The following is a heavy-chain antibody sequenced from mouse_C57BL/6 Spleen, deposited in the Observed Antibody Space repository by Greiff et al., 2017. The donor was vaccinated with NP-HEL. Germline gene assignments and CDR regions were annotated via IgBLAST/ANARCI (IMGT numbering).Heavy chain of an antibody. J-gene: IGHJ1*03. CDR1: GFTFSDYY. CDR2: INYDGSST. V-gene: IGHV5-16*01. CDR3: AREGRRWYFDV. Sequence: EVQLVESEGGLVQPGSSMKLSCTASGFTFSDYYMAWVRQVPEKGLEWVANINYDGSSTYYLDSLKSRFIISRDNAKNILYLQMSSLKSEDTATYYCAREGRRWYFDVWGTGTTVTVSS.